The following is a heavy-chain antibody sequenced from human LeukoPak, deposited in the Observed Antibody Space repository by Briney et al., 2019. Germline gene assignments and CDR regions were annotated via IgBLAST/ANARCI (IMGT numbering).Heavy chain of an antibody. D-gene: IGHD3-10*01. CDR1: GGSISSYH. Sequence: SETLSLTCTVSGGSISSYHWSWIRQPPGKGLEWIGYIYYSGSTNHNPSLKSRVTISVDTSKNQFSLRLSSVTAADTAVYYCARAYYYGSGSYAFDIWGQGTMVTVSS. CDR2: IYYSGST. V-gene: IGHV4-59*01. J-gene: IGHJ3*02. CDR3: ARAYYYGSGSYAFDI.